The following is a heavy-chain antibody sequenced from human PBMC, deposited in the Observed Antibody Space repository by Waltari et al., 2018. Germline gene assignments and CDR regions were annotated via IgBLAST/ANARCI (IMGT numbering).Heavy chain of an antibody. D-gene: IGHD3-3*01. V-gene: IGHV1-69*04. CDR3: ARVAVHLEWLAHFDY. Sequence: QVQLVQSGAEVKKPGSSVKVSCKASGGTFSSYAISWVRQAPGQGLEWMGGIIPILGIANYAQKFQGRVTITADESTSTAYMELSSLRAEDTAVYYCARVAVHLEWLAHFDYWGQGTLVTVSS. CDR1: GGTFSSYA. CDR2: IIPILGIA. J-gene: IGHJ4*02.